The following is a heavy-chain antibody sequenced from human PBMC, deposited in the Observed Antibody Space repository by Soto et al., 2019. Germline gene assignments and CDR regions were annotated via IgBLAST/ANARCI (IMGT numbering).Heavy chain of an antibody. CDR1: GFTFSSYA. CDR2: ISGSGGST. V-gene: IGHV3-23*01. J-gene: IGHJ4*02. D-gene: IGHD2-8*01. CDR3: AKGKDIVLMVYAPVDY. Sequence: GGSLRLSCAASGFTFSSYAMSWVRQAPGKGLEWVSAISGSGGSTYYADSVKGRFTISRDNSKNTLYLQMNSLRAEDTALYYCAKGKDIVLMVYAPVDYWGQGTLVTVSS.